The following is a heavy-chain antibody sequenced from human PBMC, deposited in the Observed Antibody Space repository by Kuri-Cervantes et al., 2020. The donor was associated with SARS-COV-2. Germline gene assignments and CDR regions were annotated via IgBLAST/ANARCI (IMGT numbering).Heavy chain of an antibody. Sequence: SETLSLTCTVSGGSISSYYWSWIRQPPGKGLEWIGSIYYSGSTYYNPSLKSRVTISLDTSKNQFSLKLSTVTAADTAVYHYARVGVSSGWYLDYWGQGTLVTVSS. J-gene: IGHJ4*02. CDR2: IYYSGST. V-gene: IGHV4-59*08. CDR3: ARVGVSSGWYLDY. CDR1: GGSISSYY. D-gene: IGHD6-19*01.